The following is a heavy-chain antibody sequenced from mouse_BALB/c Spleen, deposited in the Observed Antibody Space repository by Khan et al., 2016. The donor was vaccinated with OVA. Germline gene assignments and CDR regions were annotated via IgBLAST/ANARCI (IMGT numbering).Heavy chain of an antibody. V-gene: IGHV1S56*01. CDR3: VGEGLRGVAMDY. CDR1: GYTFTSYN. CDR2: IYPGDDST. D-gene: IGHD2-4*01. Sequence: QVRLQQSGPELVKPGALVKISCKASGYTFTSYNINWVKQRPGQGLEWIGWIYPGDDSTKYNEKFKGKATLTADTSSSTAYMPLSSLTSENSSVYFCVGEGLRGVAMDYWGQGTSVTVSS. J-gene: IGHJ4*01.